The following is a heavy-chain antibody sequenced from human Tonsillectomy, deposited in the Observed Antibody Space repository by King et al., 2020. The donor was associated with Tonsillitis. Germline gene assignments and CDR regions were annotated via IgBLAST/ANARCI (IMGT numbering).Heavy chain of an antibody. J-gene: IGHJ4*02. V-gene: IGHV2-5*02. D-gene: IGHD6-6*01. CDR3: ARRISQGSSNYLDY. Sequence: TLKESGPTLVKPTQTLTLTCTFSGFSLSTNGMGMGWIRQPPGKALEWLALIYWDGDERYSPPLMSRLTITKDTSKKQVVLTMTNMDPVDTATYYWARRISQGSSNYLDYWGQGAMVTVSS. CDR2: IYWDGDE. CDR1: GFSLSTNGMG.